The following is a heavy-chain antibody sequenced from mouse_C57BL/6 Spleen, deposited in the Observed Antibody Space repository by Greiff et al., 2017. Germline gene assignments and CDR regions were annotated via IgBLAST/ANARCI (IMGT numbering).Heavy chain of an antibody. J-gene: IGHJ1*03. CDR1: GFSLTSYG. CDR2: IWRGGST. CDR3: AKNEYYGSSYGYFDV. V-gene: IGHV2-5*01. Sequence: VKLMESGPGLVQPSQSLSITCTVSGFSLTSYGVHWVRQSPGKGLEWLGVIWRGGSTDYNAAFMSRLGITKDNSKSQVFFKMNSLQADDTAIYYCAKNEYYGSSYGYFDVWGTGTTVTVSS. D-gene: IGHD1-1*01.